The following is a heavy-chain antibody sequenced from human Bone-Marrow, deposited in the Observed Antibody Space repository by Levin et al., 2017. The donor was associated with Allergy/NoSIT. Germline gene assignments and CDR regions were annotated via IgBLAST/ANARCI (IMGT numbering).Heavy chain of an antibody. V-gene: IGHV3-33*01. CDR3: ARDPHDFWSGYGSAFDI. J-gene: IGHJ3*02. Sequence: GGSLRLSCAASGFTFSSYGMHWVRQAPGKGLEWVAVIWYDGSNKYYADSVKGRFTISRDNSKNTLYLQMNSLRAEDTAVYYCARDPHDFWSGYGSAFDIWGQGTMVTVSS. D-gene: IGHD3-3*01. CDR2: IWYDGSNK. CDR1: GFTFSSYG.